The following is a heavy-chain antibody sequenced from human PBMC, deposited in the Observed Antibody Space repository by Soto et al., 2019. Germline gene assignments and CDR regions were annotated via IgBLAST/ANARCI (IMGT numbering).Heavy chain of an antibody. Sequence: GGSLRLSCAASGFTFSSYWMHWVRQDAGKGLLWVSSIKTDGTVTQYADSVKGRFTVSRDNAKNTLYLQMNSLRAEDTAVYYCAKDLSWGQCDYWGPGALVTVSS. V-gene: IGHV3-74*03. J-gene: IGHJ4*02. CDR1: GFTFSSYW. D-gene: IGHD3-16*01. CDR2: IKTDGTVT. CDR3: AKDLSWGQCDY.